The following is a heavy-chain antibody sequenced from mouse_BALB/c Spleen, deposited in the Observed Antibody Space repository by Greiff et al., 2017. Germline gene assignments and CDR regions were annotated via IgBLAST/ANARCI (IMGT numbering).Heavy chain of an antibody. J-gene: IGHJ4*01. D-gene: IGHD2-14*01. Sequence: EVKLVESGGGLVQPGGSRKLSCAASGFTFSSFGMHWVRQAPEKGLEWVATISSGGSYTYYPDSVKGRFTISRDNAKNTLYLQMSSLKSEDTAMYYCARQEVRRAMDYWGQGTSVTVSS. CDR1: GFTFSSFG. CDR3: ARQEVRRAMDY. V-gene: IGHV5-6*03. CDR2: ISSGGSYT.